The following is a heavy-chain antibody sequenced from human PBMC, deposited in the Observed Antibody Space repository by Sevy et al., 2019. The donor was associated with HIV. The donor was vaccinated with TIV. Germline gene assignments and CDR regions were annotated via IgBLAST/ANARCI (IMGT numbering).Heavy chain of an antibody. CDR1: GDSVRGGNSY. CDR3: ASGALQHFDWRLEH. V-gene: IGHV4-61*02. Sequence: SETLSLTCTVFGDSVRGGNSYWSWIRQPVGKRLEWIGRIYTSGRTNYNPSLESRISMSVDSSKNQFSLNLNSVTAADTALYYCASGALQHFDWRLEHWGQGILVTVSS. J-gene: IGHJ1*01. CDR2: IYTSGRT. D-gene: IGHD3-9*01.